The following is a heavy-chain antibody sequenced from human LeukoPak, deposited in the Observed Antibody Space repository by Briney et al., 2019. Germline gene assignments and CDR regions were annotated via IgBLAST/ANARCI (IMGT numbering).Heavy chain of an antibody. J-gene: IGHJ4*02. CDR2: ICPDGTVT. CDR1: GYTFSTYC. Sequence: GGYLRLSCAASGYTFSTYCRHWVREAPGKGPMWVSRICPDGTVTNYADSVKARFIISRDNARNTVYLQMNSLRVEDTAVYYCVRDFRSADYWGQGTLVTVSS. CDR3: VRDFRSADY. V-gene: IGHV3-74*01.